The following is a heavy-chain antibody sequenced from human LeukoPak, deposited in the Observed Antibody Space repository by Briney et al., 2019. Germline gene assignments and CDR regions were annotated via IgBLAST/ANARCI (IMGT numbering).Heavy chain of an antibody. CDR2: IWYDGVNK. D-gene: IGHD5-12*01. J-gene: IGHJ4*02. V-gene: IGHV3-33*01. CDR1: GFSFSNYG. CDR3: AREGIVATLDY. Sequence: GRSLRLSCAASGFSFSNYGMHWVRQAPGKGLEWVAVIWYDGVNKYYADSVKGRFTISRDMPKNTLYLQMNSLRAEDTAVYYCAREGIVATLDYWGQGTLVTVPS.